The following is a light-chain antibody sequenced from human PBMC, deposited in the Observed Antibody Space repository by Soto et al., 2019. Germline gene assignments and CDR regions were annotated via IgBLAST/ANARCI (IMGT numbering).Light chain of an antibody. V-gene: IGKV3-15*01. J-gene: IGKJ1*01. CDR3: QQYNNWPPWT. CDR2: GAS. Sequence: EIGMTQSPATLSVSPGERATLSCRASQTVNSNLAWYQQRPGQAPRLLISGASTRAPGIPARFSGSGSGTEFTLTISSLQSEDFAVYYCQQYNNWPPWTFGQGTRVEI. CDR1: QTVNSN.